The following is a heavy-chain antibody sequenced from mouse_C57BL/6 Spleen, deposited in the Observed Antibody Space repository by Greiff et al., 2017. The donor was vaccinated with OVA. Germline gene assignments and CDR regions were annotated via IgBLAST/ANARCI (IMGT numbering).Heavy chain of an antibody. CDR1: GFSLTSYG. V-gene: IGHV2-2*01. CDR3: ARKDGNYEDYDAMDY. CDR2: IWSGGST. J-gene: IGHJ4*01. D-gene: IGHD2-1*01. Sequence: QVQLKESGPGLVQPSQSLSITCTVSGFSLTSYGVHWVRQSPGKGLEWLGVIWSGGSTDYNAAFISRLSISKDNSKSQVFFIMNSLQADDTSIYYCARKDGNYEDYDAMDYWGQGTSVTVSS.